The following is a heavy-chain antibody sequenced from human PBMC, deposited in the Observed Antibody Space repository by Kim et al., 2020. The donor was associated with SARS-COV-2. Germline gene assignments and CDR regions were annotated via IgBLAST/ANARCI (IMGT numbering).Heavy chain of an antibody. D-gene: IGHD5-12*01. V-gene: IGHV4-31*01. J-gene: IGHJ3*02. CDR3: ARDKGGYDSYAFDI. Sequence: NPSLKRLVTISVDTSKNQFSLKLSSVTAADTAVYYCARDKGGYDSYAFDIWGQGTMVTVSS.